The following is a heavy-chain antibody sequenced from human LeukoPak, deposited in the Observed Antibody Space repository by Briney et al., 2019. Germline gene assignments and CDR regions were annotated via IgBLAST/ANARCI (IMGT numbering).Heavy chain of an antibody. J-gene: IGHJ4*02. D-gene: IGHD3/OR15-3a*01. Sequence: SETLSLTCTVSGGSISSYYWSWIRQPPGKGLEWIGYIYYSGSTNYNPSLKSRVTISVDTSKNQFSLKLSSVTAADTAVYYCARASRRDWNFDYWGQGTLVTVSS. CDR3: ARASRRDWNFDY. CDR2: IYYSGST. V-gene: IGHV4-59*01. CDR1: GGSISSYY.